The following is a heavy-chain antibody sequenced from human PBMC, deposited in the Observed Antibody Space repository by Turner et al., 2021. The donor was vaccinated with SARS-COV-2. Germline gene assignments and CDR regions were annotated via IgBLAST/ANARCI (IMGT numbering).Heavy chain of an antibody. D-gene: IGHD2-2*02. CDR2: IAGSSGTI. CDR3: ARAGSSGYQLLYRGRSYYYDYMDV. J-gene: IGHJ6*03. Sequence: YSMNWVRQTPGKGLEWVSYIAGSSGTIYYADSVRGRFTISRDNAKNSLYLQMNSLRAEDTAVYYCARAGSSGYQLLYRGRSYYYDYMDVWGKGTTVTVSS. V-gene: IGHV3-48*01. CDR1: YS.